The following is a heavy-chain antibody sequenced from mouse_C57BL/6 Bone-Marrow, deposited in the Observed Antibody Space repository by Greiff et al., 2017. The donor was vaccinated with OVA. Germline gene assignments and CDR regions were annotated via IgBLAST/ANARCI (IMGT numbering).Heavy chain of an antibody. CDR1: GFTFSDYY. V-gene: IGHV5-12*01. CDR3: ARRGLSYYFDY. D-gene: IGHD3-1*01. J-gene: IGHJ2*01. CDR2: ISNGGGST. Sequence: EVQGVDSGGGLVQPGGSLKLSCAASGFTFSDYYMYWVRQTPEKRLEWVAYISNGGGSTYYPDTVKGRFTISRDNAKNTLYLQMSRLKSEDTAMYYCARRGLSYYFDYWGQGTTLTVSS.